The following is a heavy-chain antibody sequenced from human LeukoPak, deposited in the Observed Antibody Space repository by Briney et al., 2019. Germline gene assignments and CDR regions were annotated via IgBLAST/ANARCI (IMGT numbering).Heavy chain of an antibody. Sequence: ASVKVSCKASGYTFTSYAMNWVRQAPGQGLEWMGWINTNTGNPTYAQGFTGRFVFSLDTSVSTAYLQISSLKAEDTAVYYCARDQQWQANNWFDPWGQGTLVTVSS. V-gene: IGHV7-4-1*02. CDR3: ARDQQWQANNWFDP. D-gene: IGHD6-19*01. CDR1: GYTFTSYA. J-gene: IGHJ5*02. CDR2: INTNTGNP.